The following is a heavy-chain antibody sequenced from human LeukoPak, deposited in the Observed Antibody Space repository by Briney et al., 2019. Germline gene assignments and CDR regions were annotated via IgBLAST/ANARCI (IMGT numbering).Heavy chain of an antibody. D-gene: IGHD2-2*01. CDR1: GYTFTSYD. J-gene: IGHJ6*03. CDR2: MNPNSGNT. CDR3: AREVVPAATYMDV. Sequence: ASVKVSCKASGYTFTSYDINWVRQATGQGLEWMGWMNPNSGNTGYAQKFQGRVTMTRDTSISTAYMELSRLRSDDTAVYYRAREVVPAATYMDVWGKGTTVTISS. V-gene: IGHV1-8*01.